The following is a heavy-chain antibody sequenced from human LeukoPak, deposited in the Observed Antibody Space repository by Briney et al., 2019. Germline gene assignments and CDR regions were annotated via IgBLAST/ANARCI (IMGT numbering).Heavy chain of an antibody. Sequence: ASVKVSCKASGYTFNTYYLHWVRQAPGQGLEWMGLINPSGGSTRYAQNFQGRVTKTRDTSTTTVYMELSSLRSDDTAVYYWTREGTGYSGYDHFYWGQGTLVTVSS. J-gene: IGHJ4*02. V-gene: IGHV1-46*02. CDR3: TREGTGYSGYDHFY. CDR2: INPSGGST. CDR1: GYTFNTYY. D-gene: IGHD5-12*01.